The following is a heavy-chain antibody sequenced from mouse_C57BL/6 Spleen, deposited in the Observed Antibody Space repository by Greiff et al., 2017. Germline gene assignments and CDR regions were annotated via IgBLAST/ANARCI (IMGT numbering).Heavy chain of an antibody. J-gene: IGHJ2*01. CDR3: ARSGDYLDY. Sequence: EVQLVESGGGLVQPGGSLSLSCAASGFTFTDYYMSWVRQPPGKALEWLGFIRNKANGYTTEYSASVKGRFTISRDNSKSILYLQMNALRAEDSATYYCARSGDYLDYWGQGTTLTVSS. CDR2: IRNKANGYTT. CDR1: GFTFTDYY. V-gene: IGHV7-3*01.